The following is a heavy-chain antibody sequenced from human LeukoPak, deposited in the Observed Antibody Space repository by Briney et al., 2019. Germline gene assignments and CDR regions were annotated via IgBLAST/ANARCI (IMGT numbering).Heavy chain of an antibody. V-gene: IGHV1-69*05. D-gene: IGHD1-7*01. J-gene: IGHJ6*03. CDR2: IIPIFGTA. Sequence: TVKVSCKASGGTFSSYAISWVRQAPGQGLEWMGRIIPIFGTANYAQKFQGRVTITTDESTSTAYMELSSLRSEDTAVYYCASQGLELSYYYYYMDVWGKGTTVTVSS. CDR1: GGTFSSYA. CDR3: ASQGLELSYYYYYMDV.